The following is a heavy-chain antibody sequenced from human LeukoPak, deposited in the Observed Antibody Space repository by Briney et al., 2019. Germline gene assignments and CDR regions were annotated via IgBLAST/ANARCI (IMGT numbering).Heavy chain of an antibody. J-gene: IGHJ3*02. Sequence: GGSLRLSCAASGFTFSSYDMDWVRQAPGKGLEWVSYISSSGSTIYYADSVKGRFTISRDNAKNSLYLQMNSLRAEDTAVYYCARERDIVVVPAADDAFDIWGQGTMVTVSS. V-gene: IGHV3-48*04. CDR3: ARERDIVVVPAADDAFDI. CDR1: GFTFSSYD. D-gene: IGHD2-2*01. CDR2: ISSSGSTI.